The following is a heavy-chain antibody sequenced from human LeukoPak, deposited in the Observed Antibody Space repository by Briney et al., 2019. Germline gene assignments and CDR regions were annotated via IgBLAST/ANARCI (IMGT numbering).Heavy chain of an antibody. CDR3: ARREVETTFYYYYYMDV. CDR1: GGSFNNYY. Sequence: SETLSLTCAVYGGSFNNYYWSWIRQPPGKGLEWIGEIYHSGNTNYNPSLKSRVTISVDTSKNQFSLKLSSVTAADTAVYYCARREVETTFYYYYYMDVWGKGTTVTVSS. CDR2: IYHSGNT. V-gene: IGHV4-34*01. J-gene: IGHJ6*03. D-gene: IGHD2/OR15-2a*01.